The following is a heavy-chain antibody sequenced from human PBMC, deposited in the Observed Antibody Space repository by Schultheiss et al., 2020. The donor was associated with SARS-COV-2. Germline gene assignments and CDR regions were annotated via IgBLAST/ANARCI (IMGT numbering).Heavy chain of an antibody. D-gene: IGHD3-10*01. CDR3: ARGLGYYGSTTKGDY. V-gene: IGHV4-4*07. CDR1: GGSISSYY. J-gene: IGHJ4*02. CDR2: IYYSGST. Sequence: SETLSLTCTVSGGSISSYYWSWIRQPAGKGLEWIGRIYYSGSTYYNPSLKSRVTISVDTSKKQFSLKLSSVTAADTAVYYCARGLGYYGSTTKGDYWAQGTLVTVSS.